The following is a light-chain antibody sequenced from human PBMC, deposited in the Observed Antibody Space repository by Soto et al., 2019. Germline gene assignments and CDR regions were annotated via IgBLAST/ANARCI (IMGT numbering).Light chain of an antibody. J-gene: IGLJ3*02. V-gene: IGLV2-8*01. CDR2: EVS. CDR1: SSDVGGYNY. CDR3: SSYAGSNNLGV. Sequence: QSALTQPPSASGSPGQSVTIPCTGTSSDVGGYNYVSWYQQHPGKAPTLIIYEVSERPSGVPDRFSGSKSGNTASLTVSGLQAEDDADYYCSSYAGSNNLGVFGGGTKLTLL.